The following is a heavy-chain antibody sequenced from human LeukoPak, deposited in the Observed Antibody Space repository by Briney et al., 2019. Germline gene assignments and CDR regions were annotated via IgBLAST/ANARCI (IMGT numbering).Heavy chain of an antibody. CDR3: ARGYYDSSGYYPLFDY. V-gene: IGHV3-13*01. D-gene: IGHD3-22*01. CDR2: IGTAGDT. Sequence: GGSLLLSCAASGFTFSSYDMHWVRQATGKGLEWVSAIGTAGDTYYPGSVKGRFTISRENAKNSLYLQMNSLRAGDTAVYYCARGYYDSSGYYPLFDYWGQGTLVTVSS. CDR1: GFTFSSYD. J-gene: IGHJ4*02.